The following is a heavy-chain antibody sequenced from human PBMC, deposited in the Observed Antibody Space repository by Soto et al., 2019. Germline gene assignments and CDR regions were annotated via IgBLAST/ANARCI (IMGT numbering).Heavy chain of an antibody. CDR3: ARESHYCSGGSCYAFYMDV. Sequence: QVQLVQSGAEVKKPGASVKVSCKASGYTFTSYAMHWVRQAPGQRLEWMGWINAGNGNTKYSQKFQGRVTITRDTSASTAYMELSSLRSDDTAVYYCARESHYCSGGSCYAFYMDVWGKGTTVTVSS. V-gene: IGHV1-3*01. J-gene: IGHJ6*03. D-gene: IGHD2-15*01. CDR1: GYTFTSYA. CDR2: INAGNGNT.